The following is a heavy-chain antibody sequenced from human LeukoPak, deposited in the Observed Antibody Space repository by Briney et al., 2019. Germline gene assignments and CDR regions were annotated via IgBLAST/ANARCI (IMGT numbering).Heavy chain of an antibody. D-gene: IGHD2-21*02. CDR3: ASVTRNAFDI. J-gene: IGHJ3*02. CDR2: IKSDGSST. CDR1: GFAFSTYW. Sequence: TGGSLRPSCAASGFAFSTYWMHWVRQAPGKGLVWVSRIKSDGSSTTYADFVKGRFTVSRDNAKNTLYLQMRSLRADDTAVYYCASVTRNAFDIWGQGTMVTVSS. V-gene: IGHV3-74*03.